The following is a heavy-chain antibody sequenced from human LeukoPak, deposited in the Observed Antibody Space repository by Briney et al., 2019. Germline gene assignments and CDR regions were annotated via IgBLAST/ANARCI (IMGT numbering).Heavy chain of an antibody. Sequence: PGGSLRLSCAASGFTFSSYWMSWVRQAPGKGLEWVANIKQDGSEKYYVDSVKGRFTISRDNAKNSLYLQMNSLRAEDTAVYYCARVTGGDGYNFPGYWGQGTLVTVSS. V-gene: IGHV3-7*01. J-gene: IGHJ4*02. CDR1: GFTFSSYW. D-gene: IGHD5-24*01. CDR3: ARVTGGDGYNFPGY. CDR2: IKQDGSEK.